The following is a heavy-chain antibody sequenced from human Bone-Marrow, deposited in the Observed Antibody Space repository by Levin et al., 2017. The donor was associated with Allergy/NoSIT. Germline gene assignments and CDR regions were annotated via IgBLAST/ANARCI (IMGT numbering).Heavy chain of an antibody. V-gene: IGHV4-4*02. J-gene: IGHJ5*02. CDR2: ISNRGAT. Sequence: PSETLSLTCAVSGYSISDGYWWSWVRQSPGVGLEWIGEISNRGATNYNPSLRSRVTISVDKSKNQFSLNLSSLTAADTAIYYCSRSSSWSLGAWGRGILVTVSS. D-gene: IGHD6-6*01. CDR3: SRSSSWSLGA. CDR1: GYSISDGYW.